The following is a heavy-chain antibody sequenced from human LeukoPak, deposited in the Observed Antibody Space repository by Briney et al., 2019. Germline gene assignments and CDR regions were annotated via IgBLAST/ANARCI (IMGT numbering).Heavy chain of an antibody. CDR1: GGSISSHY. CDR2: IYYSGTT. J-gene: IGHJ4*02. CDR3: ARGTGFYDSRGHYYWGYFAS. V-gene: IGHV4-59*11. Sequence: SETLSLTCTVSGGSISSHYWSWFRQTPGERPEWIAFIYYSGTTNYNPSLKGRVTISIDSSKNQFSLKLSSVTAADTAIYYCARGTGFYDSRGHYYWGYFASGAQEPLAPVS. D-gene: IGHD3-22*01.